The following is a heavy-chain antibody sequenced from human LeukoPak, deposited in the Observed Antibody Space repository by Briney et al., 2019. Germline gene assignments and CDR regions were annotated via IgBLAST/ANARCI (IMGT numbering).Heavy chain of an antibody. V-gene: IGHV4-34*01. Sequence: SETLSLTCAVSGGSFSGYYWTWIRQPPGKGLEWIGEINHSGSANYNPSLKSRVTISVDTSKNQFSPKLSSVTAADTAVYYCARPLVGDYYDSSGYYKGGFDYWGQGTLVTVSS. CDR2: INHSGSA. J-gene: IGHJ4*02. CDR3: ARPLVGDYYDSSGYYKGGFDY. CDR1: GGSFSGYY. D-gene: IGHD3-22*01.